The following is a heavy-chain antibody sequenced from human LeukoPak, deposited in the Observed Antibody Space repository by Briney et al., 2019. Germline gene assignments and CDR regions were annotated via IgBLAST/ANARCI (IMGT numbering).Heavy chain of an antibody. CDR2: IIPIFGTA. D-gene: IGHD3-3*01. CDR1: GGTFSSYA. Sequence: SVKVSCKASGGTFSSYAISWARQAPGQGLEWMGGIIPIFGTANYAQKFQGRVTITADESTSTAYMELSSLRSEDTAVYYCARAVLGDFWSGYSRAAFDIWGQGTMVTVSS. V-gene: IGHV1-69*13. CDR3: ARAVLGDFWSGYSRAAFDI. J-gene: IGHJ3*02.